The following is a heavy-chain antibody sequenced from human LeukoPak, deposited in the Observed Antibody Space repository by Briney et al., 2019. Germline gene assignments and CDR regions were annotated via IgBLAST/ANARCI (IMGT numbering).Heavy chain of an antibody. CDR2: ISYSGGST. D-gene: IGHD3-10*01. Sequence: GGSLRLSCAASGFTFSSYAMSWVRQAPGKGLEWVSTISYSGGSTYYADSVKGRFTISRDNSKNTLYLQMNSLRAEDTAVYHCAKGEPSGGGSGSYRRQSDYWGQGTLVTVSS. CDR3: AKGEPSGGGSGSYRRQSDY. V-gene: IGHV3-23*01. CDR1: GFTFSSYA. J-gene: IGHJ4*02.